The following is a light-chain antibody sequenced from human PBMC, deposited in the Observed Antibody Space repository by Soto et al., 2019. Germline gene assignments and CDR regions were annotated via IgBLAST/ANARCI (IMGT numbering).Light chain of an antibody. CDR3: QQRSNWPSLT. CDR1: QSVSSY. CDR2: DAS. Sequence: ESVLTQSAATLSLSPGERATLSCRASQSVSSYLAWYQQKPGQAPRLLIYDASNRATGIPARFSGSGSGTDFTLTISSLEPEDFAVYYCQQRSNWPSLTFGGGTKVDIK. V-gene: IGKV3-11*01. J-gene: IGKJ4*01.